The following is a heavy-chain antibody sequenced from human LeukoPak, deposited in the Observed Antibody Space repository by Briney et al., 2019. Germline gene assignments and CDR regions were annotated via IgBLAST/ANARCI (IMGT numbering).Heavy chain of an antibody. CDR2: ISGSGGST. D-gene: IGHD2-2*01. J-gene: IGHJ4*02. CDR1: GFTFSNYA. Sequence: GESLRLSCAASGFTFSNYAMNWVRQAPGKGLEWVSNISGSGGSTYYADSVKGRFTVSRDNSKNTLYLQMNSLRAEDTAMYYCARGLGYCTSTTCLLPFDYWGQGTLVTVSS. V-gene: IGHV3-23*01. CDR3: ARGLGYCTSTTCLLPFDY.